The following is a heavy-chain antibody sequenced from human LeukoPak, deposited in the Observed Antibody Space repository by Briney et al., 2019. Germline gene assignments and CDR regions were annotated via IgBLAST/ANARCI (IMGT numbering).Heavy chain of an antibody. V-gene: IGHV6-1*01. CDR2: AYYRSTWYN. D-gene: IGHD2-2*01. CDR3: ARRLTQYDCFDP. Sequence: SQTLSLTCAISGDSVSSNSVTWNWIRQSPSRGLEWLGRAYYRSTWYNDYAVSVRGRITVNPDTSKNQFSLHLNSVTPEDAAVYYCARRLTQYDCFDPWGQGILVTVSS. CDR1: GDSVSSNSVT. J-gene: IGHJ5*02.